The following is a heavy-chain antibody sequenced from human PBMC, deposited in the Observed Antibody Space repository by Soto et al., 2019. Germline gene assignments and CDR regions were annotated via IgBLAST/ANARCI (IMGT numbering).Heavy chain of an antibody. CDR1: GGSISSGGYY. D-gene: IGHD2-15*01. CDR3: ARDGGGYCSGGSCYGGVDY. CDR2: IYYSGST. V-gene: IGHV4-31*03. J-gene: IGHJ4*02. Sequence: KPSETLSLTCTVSGGSISSGGYYWSWIRQHPGKGLEWIGYIYYSGSTYYNPSLKSRVTISVDTSKNQFSLKLSSVTAADTAVYYCARDGGGYCSGGSCYGGVDYWGQGTLVTVSS.